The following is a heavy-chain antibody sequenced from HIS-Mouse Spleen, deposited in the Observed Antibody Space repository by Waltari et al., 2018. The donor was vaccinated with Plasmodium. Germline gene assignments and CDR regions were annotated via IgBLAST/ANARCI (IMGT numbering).Heavy chain of an antibody. CDR3: ARSIAATVTFYFDY. Sequence: QVQLQESGPGLVKPSQTLSITCTVPGGSISSGGYYWSWIRQHPGKGLEWIGYIYYIGSTYYNPSLKSRVTISVDTSKNQFSLKLSSVTAADTAVYYCARSIAATVTFYFDYWGQGTLVTVSS. CDR1: GGSISSGGYY. CDR2: IYYIGST. V-gene: IGHV4-31*03. D-gene: IGHD6-13*01. J-gene: IGHJ4*02.